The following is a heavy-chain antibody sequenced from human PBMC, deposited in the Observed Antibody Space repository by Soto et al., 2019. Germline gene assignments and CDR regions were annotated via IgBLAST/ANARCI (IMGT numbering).Heavy chain of an antibody. CDR1: GFIFSDYY. CDR2: SRNKDNSFTT. CDR3: GRVPTGCGMDV. V-gene: IGHV3-72*01. Sequence: EVQLVESGGGLVRPGGSLRLSCAASGFIFSDYYIDWVRQAPGKGLEWVGRSRNKDNSFTTEYAASVKGRFTVSRDASKNLVDLQMNSLKTEDTAVYYCGRVPTGCGMDVWGQGTTVTVSS. J-gene: IGHJ6*02.